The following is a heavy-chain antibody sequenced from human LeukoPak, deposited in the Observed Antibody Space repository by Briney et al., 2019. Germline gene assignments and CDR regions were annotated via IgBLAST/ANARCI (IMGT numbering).Heavy chain of an antibody. CDR1: GFTFSTYW. CDR2: IKSDGST. CDR3: ARAPSEIGGYYPKYFRH. V-gene: IGHV3-74*01. J-gene: IGHJ1*01. D-gene: IGHD3-22*01. Sequence: PGGSLRLSCAASGFTFSTYWMHWVRQAPGKRLVWVSRIKSDGSTNYADSVKGRFTISRDNAKNTVSLQMNSLRPEDTGVYYCARAPSEIGGYYPKYFRHWGQGTLVTVSS.